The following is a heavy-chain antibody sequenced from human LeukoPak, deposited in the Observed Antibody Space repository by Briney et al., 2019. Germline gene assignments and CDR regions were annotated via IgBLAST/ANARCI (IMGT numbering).Heavy chain of an antibody. J-gene: IGHJ4*02. D-gene: IGHD2-21*02. CDR1: GFTFSSYD. V-gene: IGHV3-13*01. Sequence: GGSLRLSCAASGFTFSSYDMHWVRQVTGKGLEWVSAIDNGGDTYYPGSVKGRFTISRENAKKSLYLQMNSLRAGDTAVYYCARGDLVVTLEGPIDYWGQGTLVTVSS. CDR2: IDNGGDT. CDR3: ARGDLVVTLEGPIDY.